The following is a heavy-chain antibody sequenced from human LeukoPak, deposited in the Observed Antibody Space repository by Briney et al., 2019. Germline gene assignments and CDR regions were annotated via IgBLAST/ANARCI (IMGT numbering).Heavy chain of an antibody. CDR2: SRNKAQSYTT. CDR3: ARGYCTSGTCYSGDY. J-gene: IGHJ4*02. D-gene: IGHD2-15*01. V-gene: IGHV3-72*01. CDR1: GFTFSDHY. Sequence: GGSLRLSCAVSGFTFSDHYVDWVRQAPGKGLGWVGRSRNKAQSYTTEYAASVKGRFTLSRDDSKNSLYLQMNNLKTEDTAVYYCARGYCTSGTCYSGDYWGRGTLVTVSS.